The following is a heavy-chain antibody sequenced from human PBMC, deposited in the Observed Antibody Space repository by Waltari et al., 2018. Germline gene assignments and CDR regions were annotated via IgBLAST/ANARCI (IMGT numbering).Heavy chain of an antibody. D-gene: IGHD6-13*01. Sequence: QVQLVQSGSAVKKPGASVKVSCKASGYTFTSYYMPWVRQAPGQGLEWMGMINPTGGSTSNAQKFQGRVTRTRDTSTRTGYRELSSLRSEDTAVYDCAGDGPGIAAAGSVVDDWGQGTLVTVSS. CDR1: GYTFTSYY. CDR3: AGDGPGIAAAGSVVDD. J-gene: IGHJ4*02. CDR2: INPTGGST. V-gene: IGHV1-46*01.